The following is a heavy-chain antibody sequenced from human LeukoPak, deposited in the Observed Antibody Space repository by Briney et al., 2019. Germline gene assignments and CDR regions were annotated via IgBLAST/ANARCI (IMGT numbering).Heavy chain of an antibody. J-gene: IGHJ4*03. CDR3: AKLSSGSYYKGYFDY. Sequence: GGSLRLSCADSGFTLSSYAMSWVRQAPGKGLEWVSAISGSGGSTYYADSVKGRFTISRDNSKNTLYLQMNSLRAEDMAVYYCAKLSSGSYYKGYFDYWGQGTLVTVSS. V-gene: IGHV3-23*01. CDR1: GFTLSSYA. D-gene: IGHD3-10*01. CDR2: ISGSGGST.